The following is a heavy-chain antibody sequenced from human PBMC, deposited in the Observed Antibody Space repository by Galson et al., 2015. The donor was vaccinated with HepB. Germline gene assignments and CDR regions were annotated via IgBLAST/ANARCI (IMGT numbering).Heavy chain of an antibody. CDR2: IYSGGST. CDR1: GFTVSSNY. V-gene: IGHV3-66*01. Sequence: SLRLSCAASGFTVSSNYMSWVRQAPGKGLEWVSVIYSGGSTYYADSVKGRFTISRDNSKNTLSLQMNSLRAEDTAVYYCARVSVVVPAAIGDCFDYWGQGTLVTVSS. J-gene: IGHJ4*02. D-gene: IGHD2-2*01. CDR3: ARVSVVVPAAIGDCFDY.